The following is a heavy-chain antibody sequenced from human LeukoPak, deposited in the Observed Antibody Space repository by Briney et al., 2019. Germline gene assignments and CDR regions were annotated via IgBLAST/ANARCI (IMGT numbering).Heavy chain of an antibody. CDR3: ARDLSYTSGWSD. Sequence: RGSLRLSCAASGFTFSSYEMNWVRQAPGKGLGWVSYISSSGSTIYYADSVKGRFTISRDNAKNSLYLRMNSLRAGDTAVYYCARDLSYTSGWSDWGQGTLVTVSS. V-gene: IGHV3-48*03. CDR1: GFTFSSYE. CDR2: ISSSGSTI. D-gene: IGHD6-19*01. J-gene: IGHJ4*02.